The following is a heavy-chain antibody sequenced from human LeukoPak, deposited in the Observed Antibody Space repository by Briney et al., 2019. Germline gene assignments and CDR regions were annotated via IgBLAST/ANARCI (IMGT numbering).Heavy chain of an antibody. Sequence: GRSLRLSCAASGFTFDDYAMHWVRQAPGKGLEWVSGISWNSGSIGYADSVKGRFTISRDNAKNSLYLQMNSLRAEDTAVYYCARAPYSYGYDYWGQGTLVTVSS. CDR2: ISWNSGSI. CDR3: ARAPYSYGYDY. V-gene: IGHV3-9*01. CDR1: GFTFDDYA. J-gene: IGHJ4*02. D-gene: IGHD5-18*01.